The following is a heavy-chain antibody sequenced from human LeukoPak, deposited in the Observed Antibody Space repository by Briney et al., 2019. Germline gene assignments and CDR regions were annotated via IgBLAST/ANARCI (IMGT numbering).Heavy chain of an antibody. V-gene: IGHV3-30-3*01. CDR3: AKDDGIVVVPAAMQAVDY. Sequence: GGSLRLSCAASGFTFTAYLIHWVRQAPGKGLEWVAVMSSDGNAMFYADSVKGRFTISRDNSKNTLYLQMNSLRAEDTAVYYCAKDDGIVVVPAAMQAVDYWGQGTLVTVSS. CDR1: GFTFTAYL. J-gene: IGHJ4*02. CDR2: MSSDGNAM. D-gene: IGHD2-2*01.